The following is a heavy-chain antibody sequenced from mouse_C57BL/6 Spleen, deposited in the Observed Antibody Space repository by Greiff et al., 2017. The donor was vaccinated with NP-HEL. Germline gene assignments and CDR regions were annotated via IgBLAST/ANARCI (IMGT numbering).Heavy chain of an antibody. D-gene: IGHD6-5*01. CDR2: INPYNGGT. CDR3: ARPPIRGYAMDY. J-gene: IGHJ4*01. CDR1: GYTFTDYY. Sequence: EVQLHQSGPVLVKPGASVKMSCKASGYTFTDYYMNWVKQSHGKSLEWIGVINPYNGGTSYNQKFKGKATLTVDKSSSTAYMELNSLTSEDAAVYYCARPPIRGYAMDYWGQGTSVTVSS. V-gene: IGHV1-19*01.